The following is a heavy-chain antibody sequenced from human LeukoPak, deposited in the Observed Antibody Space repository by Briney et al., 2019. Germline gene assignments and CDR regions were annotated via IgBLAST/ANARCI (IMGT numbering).Heavy chain of an antibody. J-gene: IGHJ6*03. V-gene: IGHV4-34*01. Sequence: PSETLSLTCAVYGGSFSNYYWSWIRQPPGKGLEWIGEINDSGRTNYNPSLTSRVTVSVDTSKEQFSLRLTSVTATDTAVYYCARRWNYGRNYYIDVWGKGATVSVSS. CDR2: INDSGRT. CDR3: ARRWNYGRNYYIDV. D-gene: IGHD1-7*01. CDR1: GGSFSNYY.